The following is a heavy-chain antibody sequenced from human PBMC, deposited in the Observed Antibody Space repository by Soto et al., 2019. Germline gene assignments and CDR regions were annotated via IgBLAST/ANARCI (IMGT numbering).Heavy chain of an antibody. D-gene: IGHD2-2*01. CDR1: GGSISSGGYY. J-gene: IGHJ3*02. V-gene: IGHV4-31*03. CDR3: ARVERWGAFLTAAAGGAFDI. CDR2: IYYSGST. Sequence: QVQLQESGPGLVKPSQTLSLTCTVSGGSISSGGYYWSWIRQHPGKGLEWIGYIYYSGSTYYNPSLKSRVTISVDTSKNQFSLKLSSVTAADTAVYYCARVERWGAFLTAAAGGAFDIWGQGTMVTVSS.